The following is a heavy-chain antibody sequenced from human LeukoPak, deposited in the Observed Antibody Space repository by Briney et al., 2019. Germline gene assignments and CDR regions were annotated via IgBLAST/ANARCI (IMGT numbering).Heavy chain of an antibody. CDR3: ATGAYMVRGVIIEYNWSDP. CDR1: GYTFTGYY. J-gene: IGHJ5*02. D-gene: IGHD3-10*01. Sequence: ASVKVSCKASGYTFTGYYMHWVRQAPGQGLEWMGWINPNSGGTNYAQKFQGRVTMTRDTSISTAYMELSRLRSDDTAVYYCATGAYMVRGVIIEYNWSDPWGQGTLVTVSS. CDR2: INPNSGGT. V-gene: IGHV1-2*02.